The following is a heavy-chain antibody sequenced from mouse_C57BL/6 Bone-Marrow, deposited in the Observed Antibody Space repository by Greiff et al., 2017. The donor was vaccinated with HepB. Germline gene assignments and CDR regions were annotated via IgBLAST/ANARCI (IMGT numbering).Heavy chain of an antibody. V-gene: IGHV1-19*01. Sequence: EVLLQQSGPVLVKPGASVKMSCKASGYTFTDYYMNWVKQSHGKSLEWIGVINPYNGGTSYNQKFKGKATLTVDKSSSTAYMELNSLTSEDSAVYYCARGLGPAWFAYWGQGTLVTVSA. CDR2: INPYNGGT. CDR3: ARGLGPAWFAY. CDR1: GYTFTDYY. J-gene: IGHJ3*01. D-gene: IGHD4-1*01.